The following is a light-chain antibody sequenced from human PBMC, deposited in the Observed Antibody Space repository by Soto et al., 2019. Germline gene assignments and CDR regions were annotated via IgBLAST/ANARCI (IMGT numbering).Light chain of an antibody. Sequence: DIVMTQSPDSLAVSLGERATINCKSSQSVLYSSNNKNYFAWYQQKPGQPPKLLISWASTRESGVPDRFSSSGSGTDFTLTISSLQAEDVAVYYCHQYYCTPHAFGPGTKVYVK. CDR1: QSVLYSSNNKNY. CDR3: HQYYCTPHA. CDR2: WAS. J-gene: IGKJ3*01. V-gene: IGKV4-1*01.